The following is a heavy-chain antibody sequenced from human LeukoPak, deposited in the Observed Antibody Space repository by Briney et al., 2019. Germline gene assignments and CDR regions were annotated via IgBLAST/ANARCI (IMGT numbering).Heavy chain of an antibody. Sequence: PSETLSLTCAVYGGSFSGYYWSWIRQPPGKGLEWIGEINHSGSTNYNPSLKSRVTISVDTSKNQFSLKLSSVTAADTAVYYCARMRGYCSSTSWYSGDWFDPWGQGTLVTVSS. CDR3: ARMRGYCSSTSWYSGDWFDP. D-gene: IGHD2-2*01. V-gene: IGHV4-34*01. J-gene: IGHJ5*02. CDR2: INHSGST. CDR1: GGSFSGYY.